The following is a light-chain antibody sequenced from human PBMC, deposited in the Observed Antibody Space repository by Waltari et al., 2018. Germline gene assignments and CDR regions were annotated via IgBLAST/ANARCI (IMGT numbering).Light chain of an antibody. CDR2: ENN. CDR3: RTWDSSLSAFWV. CDR1: SSNIGNNY. V-gene: IGLV1-51*02. J-gene: IGLJ3*02. Sequence: QSVLTQPPSVSGAPGQRVTISCSGSSSNIGNNYVSWYQQLPGTAPKLLIYENNKRPSGIPDRFSGSKSGTSATLGITGLQTGDEADYYCRTWDSSLSAFWVFGGGTKLTVL.